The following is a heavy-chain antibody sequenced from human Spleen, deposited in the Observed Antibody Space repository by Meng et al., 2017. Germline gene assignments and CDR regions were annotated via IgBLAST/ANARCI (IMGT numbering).Heavy chain of an antibody. CDR1: RFTFSSYA. V-gene: IGHV3-23*01. Sequence: GESLKISCAASRFTFSSYAMTWVRQAPGKRLEWVSFITTSGSRTYYADSVKGRFTISRDNSKNTLHLQMNSLRGEDTAIFYCAKAQYSSGWYGDAFDIWGQGTMVTVSS. CDR2: ITTSGSRT. J-gene: IGHJ3*02. D-gene: IGHD6-19*01. CDR3: AKAQYSSGWYGDAFDI.